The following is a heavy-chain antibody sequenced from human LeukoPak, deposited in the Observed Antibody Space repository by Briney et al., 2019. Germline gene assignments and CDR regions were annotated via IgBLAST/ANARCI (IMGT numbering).Heavy chain of an antibody. J-gene: IGHJ4*02. CDR2: IYYSGST. Sequence: SETLSLTCTVSGGSISSSSYYWGWIRQPPGKGLEWIGSIYYSGSTYYNPSLKSRVTISVDTSKNQFSLKLSSVTAADTAVYYCARDRAKATVVRVLGYWGQGTLVTVSS. V-gene: IGHV4-39*07. CDR1: GGSISSSSYY. CDR3: ARDRAKATVVRVLGY. D-gene: IGHD4-23*01.